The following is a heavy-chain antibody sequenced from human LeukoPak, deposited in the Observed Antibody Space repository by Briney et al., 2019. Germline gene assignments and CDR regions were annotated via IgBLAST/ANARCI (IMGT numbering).Heavy chain of an antibody. CDR3: ARGSVLLWFGELEERFYP. D-gene: IGHD3-10*01. CDR1: GYIFTDYY. J-gene: IGHJ5*02. Sequence: GASVKVSCKASGYIFTDYYMHWVRQAPGQELGWMGRINPNSGGTNYAQKFQGRVTMTRNTSISTAYMELSSLRSEDTAVYYCARGSVLLWFGELEERFYPWGQGTLVTVSS. V-gene: IGHV1/OR15-1*04. CDR2: INPNSGGT.